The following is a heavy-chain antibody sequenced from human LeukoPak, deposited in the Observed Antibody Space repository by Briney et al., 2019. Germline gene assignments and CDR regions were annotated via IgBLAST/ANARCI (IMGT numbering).Heavy chain of an antibody. CDR3: AMGPYYYDSSGYYY. Sequence: PGGSLRLSCAASGFTVSSNYMSWVRQAPGKGLEWVSVIYSGGTTYYADSVKGRFTISRDNSKKTLYLQMNSLRAEDTAVYYCAMGPYYYDSSGYYYWGQGTLVTVSS. CDR2: IYSGGTT. V-gene: IGHV3-66*01. D-gene: IGHD3-22*01. J-gene: IGHJ4*02. CDR1: GFTVSSNY.